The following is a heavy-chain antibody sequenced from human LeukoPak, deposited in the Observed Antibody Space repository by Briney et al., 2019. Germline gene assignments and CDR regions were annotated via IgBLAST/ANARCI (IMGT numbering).Heavy chain of an antibody. CDR1: GGSISSGGYY. D-gene: IGHD2-2*01. CDR2: IYYSGST. V-gene: IGHV4-31*03. Sequence: SETLSLTCTVSGGSISSGGYYWSWIRQHPGKGLEWIGYIYYSGSTYYNPSLKSRVTISVDTSKNQFSLKLSSVTAADTAVYYCARGKLHCRSTSCHPNWFDPWGQGTLVTVSS. CDR3: ARGKLHCRSTSCHPNWFDP. J-gene: IGHJ5*02.